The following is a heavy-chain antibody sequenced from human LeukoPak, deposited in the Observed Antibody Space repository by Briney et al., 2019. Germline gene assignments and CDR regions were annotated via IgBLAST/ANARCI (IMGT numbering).Heavy chain of an antibody. Sequence: GGSLRLSCAASGFTFKSYWMHWVRQAPGKGLVWVSRINTDGSSAIYADSVKGRFTISRDNAKNTLYLQMNTLRAEDTAVYYCAKPFGSGFYYFDYWGQGTLVTVSS. CDR3: AKPFGSGFYYFDY. CDR2: INTDGSSA. V-gene: IGHV3-74*01. D-gene: IGHD6-19*01. J-gene: IGHJ4*02. CDR1: GFTFKSYW.